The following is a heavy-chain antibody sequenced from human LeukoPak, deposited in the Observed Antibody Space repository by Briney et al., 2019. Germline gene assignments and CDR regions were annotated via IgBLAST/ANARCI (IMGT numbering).Heavy chain of an antibody. CDR2: ISRDGGTA. CDR3: AREDRDRDAFDI. Sequence: GGSLRLSCAASGFAFRKYSIHWVRQAPGKGLECVSGISRDGGTADYANSVKGRFTITRDNSKNTLYLQMGSLRAEDMAVYYCAREDRDRDAFDIWGQGTMVTVSS. D-gene: IGHD5-24*01. CDR1: GFAFRKYS. V-gene: IGHV3-64*01. J-gene: IGHJ3*02.